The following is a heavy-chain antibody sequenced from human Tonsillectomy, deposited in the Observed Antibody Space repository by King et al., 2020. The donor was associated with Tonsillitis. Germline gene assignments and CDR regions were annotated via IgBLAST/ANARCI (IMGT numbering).Heavy chain of an antibody. J-gene: IGHJ4*02. V-gene: IGHV3-74*01. CDR3: ARLLGYLEWSIYDY. D-gene: IGHD3-3*01. Sequence: VQLVESGGGLVQPGGSLRLSCAASGFIFSSYWMHWVRQAPGKGLEWVARANSDGSSTDYADSVRGRFTISRDNAKNTVYLQMNSLTAEDTAVYYCARLLGYLEWSIYDYWGQGTLVTVSS. CDR2: ANSDGSST. CDR1: GFIFSSYW.